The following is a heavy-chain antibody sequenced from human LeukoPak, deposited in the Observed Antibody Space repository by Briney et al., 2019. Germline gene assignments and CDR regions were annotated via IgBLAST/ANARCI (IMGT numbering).Heavy chain of an antibody. D-gene: IGHD2-15*01. J-gene: IGHJ6*02. CDR3: ARDREVVVVAATRFGMDV. V-gene: IGHV1-69*04. CDR2: IIPILGIA. CDR1: GGTFSSYA. Sequence: SVKVSCKASGGTFSSYAISWVRQAPGQGLEWMGRIIPILGIANYAQKFQGRVTITADNSTSTAYMELSSLRSEDTAVYYGARDREVVVVAATRFGMDVWGQGTTVTVSS.